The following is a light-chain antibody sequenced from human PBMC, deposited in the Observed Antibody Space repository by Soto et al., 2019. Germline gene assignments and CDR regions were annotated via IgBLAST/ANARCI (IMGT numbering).Light chain of an antibody. J-gene: IGKJ2*01. Sequence: EIVMTQSPATLSVSPGERATISCRASQSVSSNLAWYQQKPGQAPRLLIYGASTRATGIPARFSGSGSGTEFTLTISSLQSEDFAVYYCQQYNNWPPLFGQGTKLEIK. V-gene: IGKV3-15*01. CDR3: QQYNNWPPL. CDR2: GAS. CDR1: QSVSSN.